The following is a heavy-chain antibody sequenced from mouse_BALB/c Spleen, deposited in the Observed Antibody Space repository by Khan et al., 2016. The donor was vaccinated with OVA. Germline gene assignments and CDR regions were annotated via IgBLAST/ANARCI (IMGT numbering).Heavy chain of an antibody. CDR2: IFPGSVST. CDR1: GYTFSSYW. J-gene: IGHJ3*01. CDR3: SRGCYGVFAY. Sequence: QVQLQQSGGDLMKPGASVKISCKATGYTFSSYWIEWVKQRPGHGLEWIGQIFPGSVSTTYTEKFKGKATFTADTSYNTASLQLSCLTTEDTAVYYCSRGCYGVFAYWGQGTLVTVSA. V-gene: IGHV1-9*01. D-gene: IGHD2-12*01.